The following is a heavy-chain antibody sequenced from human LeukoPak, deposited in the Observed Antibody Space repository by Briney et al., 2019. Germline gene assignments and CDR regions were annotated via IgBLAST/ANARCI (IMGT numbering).Heavy chain of an antibody. Sequence: ASVKVSCKASGYTFTRYGISWVRQAPGQGLEGMGWISAYNGNTNYAQKLQGRVTMTTDTSTSTAYMELRSLRSDDTAVYYCARERVWFGELLGRWFDPWGQGTLVTVSS. CDR2: ISAYNGNT. J-gene: IGHJ5*02. CDR3: ARERVWFGELLGRWFDP. V-gene: IGHV1-18*01. D-gene: IGHD3-10*01. CDR1: GYTFTRYG.